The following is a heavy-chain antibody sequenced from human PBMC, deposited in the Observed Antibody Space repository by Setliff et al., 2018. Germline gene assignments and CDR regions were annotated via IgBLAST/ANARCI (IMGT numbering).Heavy chain of an antibody. CDR3: ERLVRYCTTTSCQRTSGDDF. CDR1: GYTFTNYG. D-gene: IGHD2-2*01. J-gene: IGHJ4*02. Sequence: ASVKVSRKTSGYTFTNYGITWVRQAPGQGLEWMGWINNYSFKTNYPQKFLGRVILTTDTSTKTAYMDLRSLRSDDTAVYYCERLVRYCTTTSCQRTSGDDFWGQGTLVTVSS. CDR2: INNYSFKT. V-gene: IGHV1-18*01.